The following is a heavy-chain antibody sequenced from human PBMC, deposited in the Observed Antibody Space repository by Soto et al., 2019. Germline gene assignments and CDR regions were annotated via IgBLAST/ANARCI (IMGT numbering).Heavy chain of an antibody. V-gene: IGHV4-39*01. Sequence: PSEALSLTCTVSGGSISSSSYYWGWIRQPPGKGLEWIGCIYYSGSTYYNPSLKSRVTISVDTSKNQFSLKLSSVTAADTAVYYCARRMVRGGQIDYWGQGTLVTVSS. CDR1: GGSISSSSYY. J-gene: IGHJ4*02. D-gene: IGHD3-10*01. CDR3: ARRMVRGGQIDY. CDR2: IYYSGST.